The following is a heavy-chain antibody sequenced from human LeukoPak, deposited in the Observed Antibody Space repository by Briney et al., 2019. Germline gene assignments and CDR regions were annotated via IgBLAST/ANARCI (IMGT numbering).Heavy chain of an antibody. J-gene: IGHJ4*02. Sequence: PGGSLRLSCAASGFTFSSYTMNWVRQAPGKGLEWVSSISSDGSIYYADSVKGRFTISRDNAKSSLFLQMNSLRAEDTAVYYCARVPEYMDLLILHSTTPDCWGQGTLVTVSS. CDR1: GFTFSSYT. D-gene: IGHD3-9*01. CDR2: ISSDGSI. V-gene: IGHV3-69-1*01. CDR3: ARVPEYMDLLILHSTTPDC.